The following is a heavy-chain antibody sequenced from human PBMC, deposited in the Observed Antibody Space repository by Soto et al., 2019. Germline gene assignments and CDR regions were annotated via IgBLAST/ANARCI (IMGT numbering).Heavy chain of an antibody. J-gene: IGHJ6*02. CDR1: GFTFDDYA. Sequence: EVQLVESGGGLVQPGRSLRLSCAASGFTFDDYAMHWVRQAPGKGLERVSGISWNSGSIGYADSVKGRFTISRDNAKNSLYLQMNRLRAEDTALYCCAKDITPSSTGGYGMDVWGQGTTVTVSS. V-gene: IGHV3-9*01. CDR3: AKDITPSSTGGYGMDV. CDR2: ISWNSGSI. D-gene: IGHD6-13*01.